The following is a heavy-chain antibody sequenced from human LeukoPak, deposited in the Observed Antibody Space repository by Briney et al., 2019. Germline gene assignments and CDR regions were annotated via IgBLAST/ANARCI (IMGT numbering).Heavy chain of an antibody. CDR1: GFTFSDYY. CDR2: ISTTGSTK. J-gene: IGHJ4*02. V-gene: IGHV3-11*01. CDR3: ARVPTTVTYTDY. Sequence: GGSLRLSCAASGFTFSDYYMSWIRQAPGKELEWVSYISTTGSTKYYADSVKGRFTISRDNAKNSLYLQTNSLRAEDTAVYYCARVPTTVTYTDYWGQGTLVTVSS. D-gene: IGHD4-17*01.